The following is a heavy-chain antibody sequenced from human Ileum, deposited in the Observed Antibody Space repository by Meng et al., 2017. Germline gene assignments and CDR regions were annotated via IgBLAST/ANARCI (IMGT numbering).Heavy chain of an antibody. Sequence: IYLFVFGFSIGEPTWNRKMACDFSGLSHRASCVGVGWIRLLLGKALAWLAIIVWDDDTLYRPSLMSRLTITKDTPKNQVVLTVTNMDPVDTATYYIGHVDRCRYVNADYCGQGTLVTVSS. CDR3: GHVDRCRYVNADY. J-gene: IGHJ4*02. CDR1: GLSHRASCVG. V-gene: IGHV2-5*02. CDR2: IVWDDDT. D-gene: IGHD3-16*02.